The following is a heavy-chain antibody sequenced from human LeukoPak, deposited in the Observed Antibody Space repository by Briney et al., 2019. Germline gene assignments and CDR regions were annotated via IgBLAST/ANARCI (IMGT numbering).Heavy chain of an antibody. CDR3: ARLGCSSTSWSSLFDY. D-gene: IGHD2-2*01. Sequence: SETLSLTCTVSGGSISSYYWSWIRQPPGKGLEWIGYIYYSGSTNYNPSLKSRVTISVDTSKNQFSLKLSSVTAADTAVYYCARLGCSSTSWSSLFDYWGQGTLVTVSS. V-gene: IGHV4-59*08. J-gene: IGHJ4*02. CDR1: GGSISSYY. CDR2: IYYSGST.